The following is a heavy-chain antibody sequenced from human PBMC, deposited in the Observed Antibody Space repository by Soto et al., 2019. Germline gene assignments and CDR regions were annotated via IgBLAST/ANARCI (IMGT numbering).Heavy chain of an antibody. CDR2: ISGSGGST. Sequence: GGSLRLSCAASGFTFSSYAMSWVRQAPGKGLEWVSAISGSGGSTYYADSVKGRFTISRDNSKNTLYLQMNSLRAEDTAVYYCAKVGSNYDFWSGYYSPYFDYWGQGTLVTVSS. D-gene: IGHD3-3*01. CDR3: AKVGSNYDFWSGYYSPYFDY. J-gene: IGHJ4*02. CDR1: GFTFSSYA. V-gene: IGHV3-23*01.